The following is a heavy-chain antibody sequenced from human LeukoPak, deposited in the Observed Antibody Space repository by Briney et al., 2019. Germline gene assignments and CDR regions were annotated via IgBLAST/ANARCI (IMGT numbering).Heavy chain of an antibody. CDR3: ARDQRPSCLGGICYSGDY. V-gene: IGHV1-69*13. CDR2: IVPIIGTA. CDR1: GGTFHSYI. Sequence: GASVKVSCKASGGTFHSYIVTWVRQAPGQGLEWMGGIVPIIGTANYAQKFQGRVTITADDSMSTAYMELRSLRSGDTAIYYCARDQRPSCLGGICYSGDYWGQGTLVTVTS. D-gene: IGHD2-15*01. J-gene: IGHJ4*02.